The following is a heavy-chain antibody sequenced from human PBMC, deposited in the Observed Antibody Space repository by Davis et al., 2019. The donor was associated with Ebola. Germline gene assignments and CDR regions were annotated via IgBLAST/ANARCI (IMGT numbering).Heavy chain of an antibody. V-gene: IGHV3-53*04. Sequence: EALNISCAASGFTVSSNYMRWVRQAPGKGLEWVSVIYSCGSTYYADSVKCRFTISRHNSKNTLYLQMNSLRAEDTAVYYCAREQWLGGIYYYYGMDVWGQGTTVTVSS. J-gene: IGHJ6*02. D-gene: IGHD6-19*01. CDR1: GFTVSSNY. CDR3: AREQWLGGIYYYYGMDV. CDR2: IYSCGST.